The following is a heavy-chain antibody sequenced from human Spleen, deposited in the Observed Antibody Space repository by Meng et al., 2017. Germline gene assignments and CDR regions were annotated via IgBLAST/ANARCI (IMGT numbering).Heavy chain of an antibody. CDR2: IYHSGRA. V-gene: IGHV4-4*02. J-gene: IGHJ4*02. CDR1: GGSISTRDW. Sequence: QVQPQGWAPGLVRPSGPLSLTCAVSGGSISTRDWWTWVRQPPGKGLEWIGEIYHSGRANYIPTLKSRVTISVDKSKNQFSLDLRSVTAADTAVYFCARNLLGSSLDSWGQGTLVTVSS. D-gene: IGHD1-14*01. CDR3: ARNLLGSSLDS.